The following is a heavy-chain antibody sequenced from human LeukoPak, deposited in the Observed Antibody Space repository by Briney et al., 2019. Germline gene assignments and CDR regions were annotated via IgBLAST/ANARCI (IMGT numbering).Heavy chain of an antibody. CDR2: IWYDGSNK. Sequence: GGSLRLSCAASGFTFSSYYMNWVRQAPGKGLEWVAVIWYDGSNKYYADSVKGRFTISRDNSKNTLYLQMNSLRAEDTAVYYCARSSGYSNLDYWGQGTLVTVSS. CDR1: GFTFSSYY. V-gene: IGHV3-33*08. CDR3: ARSSGYSNLDY. D-gene: IGHD4-11*01. J-gene: IGHJ4*02.